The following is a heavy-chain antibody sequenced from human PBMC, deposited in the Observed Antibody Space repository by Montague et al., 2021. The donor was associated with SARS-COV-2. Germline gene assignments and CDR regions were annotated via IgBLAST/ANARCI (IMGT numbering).Heavy chain of an antibody. CDR1: GGSIISTTYY. CDR3: ARRSSGGARYDY. CDR2: IYYAGRT. V-gene: IGHV4-39*01. Sequence: SETLSLTCTVSGGSIISTTYYWGWIRQPPGKGLEWIGSIYYAGRTYYNPPLKSRVTISIDTSKNQFYLDLTSATAADTAVYYCARRSSGGARYDYWGQGTLVTVSS. D-gene: IGHD2-15*01. J-gene: IGHJ4*02.